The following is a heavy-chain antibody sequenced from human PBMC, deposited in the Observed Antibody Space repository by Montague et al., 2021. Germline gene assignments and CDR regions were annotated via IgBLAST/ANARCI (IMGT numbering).Heavy chain of an antibody. CDR2: IYYSGST. J-gene: IGHJ6*02. CDR3: ARHVIGNYGMDV. D-gene: IGHD3-16*02. V-gene: IGHV4-39*01. Sequence: SETLSLTCTVSGGSISSSSYYWGWIRQPPGKGLEWIGSIYYSGSTYYNPSLKSRVTISVDTSKNQFSLKLSSVTAADTDVYYCARHVIGNYGMDVWGQGTTVTVSS. CDR1: GGSISSSSYY.